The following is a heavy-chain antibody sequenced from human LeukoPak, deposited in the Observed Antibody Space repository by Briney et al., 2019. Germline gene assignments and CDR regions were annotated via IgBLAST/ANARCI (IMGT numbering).Heavy chain of an antibody. V-gene: IGHV3-48*03. CDR2: ISSRAGTI. CDR1: GFTFSSYE. CDR3: ARDNHYDFWSGYYYYYYYYMDV. D-gene: IGHD3-3*01. Sequence: PGGSLRLSCSASGFTFSSYEMNWVRQAPGKGLEWVSSISSRAGTIYYADSVKGRFTISRDNAKNSLYLQMNSLRAEDTAVYYCARDNHYDFWSGYYYYYYYYMDVWGKGTTVTVSS. J-gene: IGHJ6*03.